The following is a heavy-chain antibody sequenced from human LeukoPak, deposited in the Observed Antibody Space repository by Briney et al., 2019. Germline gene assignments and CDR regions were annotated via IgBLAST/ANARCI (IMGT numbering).Heavy chain of an antibody. J-gene: IGHJ6*02. Sequence: SETLSLTCTVSGGSISSYYWSWIRQPPGKGLEWIGYIYYSGSTNYNPSLKSRVTISVDRSKNQFSLKLSSVTAADTAVYYCARVGGLFGDYGMDVWGQGTTVTVSS. D-gene: IGHD3-3*01. CDR3: ARVGGLFGDYGMDV. CDR1: GGSISSYY. V-gene: IGHV4-59*01. CDR2: IYYSGST.